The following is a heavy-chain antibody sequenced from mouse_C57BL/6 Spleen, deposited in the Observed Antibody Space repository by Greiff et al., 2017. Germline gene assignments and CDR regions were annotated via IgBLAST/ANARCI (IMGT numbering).Heavy chain of an antibody. V-gene: IGHV1-69*01. D-gene: IGHD2-1*01. J-gene: IGHJ4*01. CDR3: ARKGGNSAYAMDS. CDR2: IDPSNSYT. Sequence: QVQLQQPGAELVMPGASVKLSCKASGYTFTSYWMHWVKQRPGQGLEWIGEIDPSNSYTNYNQKFKGKSTLTVDKSSSTAYMQLSSLTSEDSAVYYCARKGGNSAYAMDSWGERTSVTVSS. CDR1: GYTFTSYW.